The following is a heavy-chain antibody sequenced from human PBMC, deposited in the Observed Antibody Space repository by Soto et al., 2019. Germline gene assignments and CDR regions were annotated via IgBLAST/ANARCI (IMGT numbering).Heavy chain of an antibody. D-gene: IGHD2-21*02. V-gene: IGHV3-23*01. J-gene: IGHJ6*01. CDR1: GFTFSNYG. CDR2: ISSSGAST. Sequence: GGSLRLSCAASGFTFSNYGMTWVRQAPGKGLQWVSSISSSGASTYYADSVKGRFTISRDSSKNTLYLQMNSLRAEDTAIYYCAKGGGDSIPYGIALWGQGPTVTLSS. CDR3: AKGGGDSIPYGIAL.